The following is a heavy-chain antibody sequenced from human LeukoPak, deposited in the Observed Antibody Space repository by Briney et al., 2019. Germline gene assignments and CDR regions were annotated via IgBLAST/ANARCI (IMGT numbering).Heavy chain of an antibody. J-gene: IGHJ4*02. CDR3: AGVIDTRTGFAY. V-gene: IGHV1-2*02. CDR2: TTPNSGGT. Sequence: GASVKVSCKASGYTFTGCYLHWVRQAPAPGLGWMGWTTPNSGGTHYAQKFQGRVTMTRDTSISTAYMELSRLRSDDTAVYYCAGVIDTRTGFAYWGQGTLVTVSS. CDR1: GYTFTGCY. D-gene: IGHD1-14*01.